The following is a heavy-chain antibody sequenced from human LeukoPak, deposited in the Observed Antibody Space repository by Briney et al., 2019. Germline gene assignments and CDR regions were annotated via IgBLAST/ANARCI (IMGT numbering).Heavy chain of an antibody. CDR1: GESLSGYY. J-gene: IGHJ5*02. CDR3: ARRPYGLIRAINGPTGHWFDA. CDR2: TNPGGSA. V-gene: IGHV4-34*01. D-gene: IGHD2-8*01. Sequence: PSETLSLTCAVPGESLSGYYCNWIRPPPGKGLEWVGETNPGGSANYNPSLKSRVTIPVDTSKNQFSLKVASVTAADTAVYYCARRPYGLIRAINGPTGHWFDAWGLGTLVTVSS.